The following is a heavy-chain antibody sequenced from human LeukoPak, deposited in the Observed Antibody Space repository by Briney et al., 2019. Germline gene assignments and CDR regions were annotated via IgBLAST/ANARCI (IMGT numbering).Heavy chain of an antibody. D-gene: IGHD2-2*03. J-gene: IGHJ4*02. Sequence: GGSLRLSCAASGFTFNIYWMHWVRQAPGKGLVWVSRINSDGSSTNYADSVKGRFTISRDNSKNTLYLQMNSLRAEDTAVYHCAKQSRLDFDYWGQGTLVTVSS. CDR1: GFTFNIYW. V-gene: IGHV3-74*01. CDR2: INSDGSST. CDR3: AKQSRLDFDY.